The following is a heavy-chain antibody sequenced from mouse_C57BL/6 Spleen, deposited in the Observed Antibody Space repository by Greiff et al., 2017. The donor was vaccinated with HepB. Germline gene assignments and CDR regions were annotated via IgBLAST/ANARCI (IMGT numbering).Heavy chain of an antibody. CDR3: ARGGLYSFDY. Sequence: EVQLQQSGPELVKPGASVKISCKASGYTFTDYYMNWVKQSHGKSLEWIGDINPNNGGTSYNQKFKGKATLTVDKSSSTAYMELRSLTSEDAAVYHCARGGLYSFDYWGQGTTLTVSS. V-gene: IGHV1-26*01. CDR1: GYTFTDYY. J-gene: IGHJ2*01. CDR2: INPNNGGT.